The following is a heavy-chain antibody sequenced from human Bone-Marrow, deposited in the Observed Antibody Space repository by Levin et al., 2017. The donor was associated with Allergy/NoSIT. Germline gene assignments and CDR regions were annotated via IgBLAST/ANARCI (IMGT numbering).Heavy chain of an antibody. CDR1: GYTFTNYG. CDR3: ARGNRGNYYLLDF. V-gene: IGHV1-18*01. D-gene: IGHD1-26*01. J-gene: IGHJ4*02. Sequence: GASVKVSCKASGYTFTNYGISWVRQAPGQGLEWMGWISAYGGNTNYAQKLQGRVTITTDTSTSTAYMELRSLRSDDTAVYYCARGNRGNYYLLDFWGQGTLVAISS. CDR2: ISAYGGNT.